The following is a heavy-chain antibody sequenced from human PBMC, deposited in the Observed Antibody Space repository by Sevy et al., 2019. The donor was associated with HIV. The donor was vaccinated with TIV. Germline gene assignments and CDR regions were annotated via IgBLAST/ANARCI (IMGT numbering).Heavy chain of an antibody. D-gene: IGHD3-16*01. CDR2: IKQDGSEK. J-gene: IGHJ5*02. CDR1: GFTFSSYW. Sequence: GGFLRLSCAASGFTFSSYWMSWVRQAPGKGLEWVANIKQDGSEKYYVDSVKGRFTISRDNAKNSLYLQLNSLRAEDTAVYYCASPGGKGFDPWGQGTLVTVSS. CDR3: ASPGGKGFDP. V-gene: IGHV3-7*03.